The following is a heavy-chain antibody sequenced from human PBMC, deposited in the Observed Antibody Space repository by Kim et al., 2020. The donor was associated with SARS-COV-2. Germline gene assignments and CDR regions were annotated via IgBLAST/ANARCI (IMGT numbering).Heavy chain of an antibody. V-gene: IGHV4-34*01. J-gene: IGHJ2*01. D-gene: IGHD4-4*01. CDR3: ARGSSTDYSLHWYFDL. Sequence: SETLSLTCAVYGGSFSGYYWSCIRQPPGKGLEWIGEINHSGSTNYNPSLKSRVTISVDTSKNQFSLKLSSVTAADTAVYYCARGSSTDYSLHWYFDLWGRGTLDTVST. CDR2: INHSGST. CDR1: GGSFSGYY.